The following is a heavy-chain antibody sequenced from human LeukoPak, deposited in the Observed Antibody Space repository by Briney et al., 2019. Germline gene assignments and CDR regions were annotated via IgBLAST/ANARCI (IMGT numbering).Heavy chain of an antibody. CDR1: GFTFSSYW. J-gene: IGHJ4*02. D-gene: IGHD2-15*01. CDR2: IKQDGSEK. CDR3: ARVADCSGGSCYSGVVYFDY. Sequence: GGSLRLSCAASGFTFSSYWMSWVRQAPGKGLEWVANIKQDGSEKYHVDSVKGRFTISRDNAKNSLYLQMNSLRAEDTAVYYCARVADCSGGSCYSGVVYFDYWGQGTLVTVSS. V-gene: IGHV3-7*01.